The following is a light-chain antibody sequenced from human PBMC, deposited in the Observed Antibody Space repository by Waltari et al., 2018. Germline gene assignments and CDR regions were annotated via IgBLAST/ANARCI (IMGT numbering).Light chain of an antibody. CDR2: GDT. CDR1: SPHFGAGAR. CDR3: QSFDSSLSGHHV. Sequence: SVLTQPPSVSGAPGPRATISCTGTSPHFGAGARLPCAQHVPGTAPKLLIFGDTNRPSGVPDRISGSRSGTSASLAIAGLQAEDEAVYYCQSFDSSLSGHHVFGTGTKVTVL. V-gene: IGLV1-40*01. J-gene: IGLJ1*01.